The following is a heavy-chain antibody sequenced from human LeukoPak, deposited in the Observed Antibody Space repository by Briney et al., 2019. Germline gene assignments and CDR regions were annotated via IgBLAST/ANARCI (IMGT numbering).Heavy chain of an antibody. D-gene: IGHD5-12*01. Sequence: ASVKVSCKASGYSFTGYYMHWVRQAPGQGREWMGCINPNSGGTDYAQKFQGRVTMTRDTSISTAYMDLSRLTSDDTAVYYCAGLSGYDPYYFDYWGQGTLVAVSS. J-gene: IGHJ4*02. CDR3: AGLSGYDPYYFDY. CDR1: GYSFTGYY. CDR2: INPNSGGT. V-gene: IGHV1-2*02.